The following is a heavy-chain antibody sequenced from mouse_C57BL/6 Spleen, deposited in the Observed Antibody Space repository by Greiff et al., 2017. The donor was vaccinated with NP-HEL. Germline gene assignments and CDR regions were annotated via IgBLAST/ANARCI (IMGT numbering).Heavy chain of an antibody. CDR2: INPNNGGT. CDR3: ARDGTKGGNYFGY. V-gene: IGHV1-26*01. Sequence: EVQLQQSGPELVKPGASVKISCKASGYTFTDYYMNWVKQSPGKSLEWIGDINPNNGGTSYNQKFKGKATLTVDKSSSTAYMELSSLTSEDSAVYYCARDGTKGGNYFGYWGQGTTLTVSS. J-gene: IGHJ2*01. D-gene: IGHD4-1*01. CDR1: GYTFTDYY.